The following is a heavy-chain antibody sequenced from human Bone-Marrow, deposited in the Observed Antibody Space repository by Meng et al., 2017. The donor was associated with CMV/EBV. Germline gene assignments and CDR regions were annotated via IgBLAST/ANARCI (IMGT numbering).Heavy chain of an antibody. CDR3: ARERGIRFYRYYGMDV. J-gene: IGHJ6*02. CDR1: GYTFTSYY. V-gene: IGHV1-46*01. CDR2: INPSGGST. D-gene: IGHD3-3*01. Sequence: ASVTVSCKASGYTFTSYYMHRVRQAPGQGLEWMGIINPSGGSTSYAQKFQGRVTMTRDTSTSTVYMELSSLSSEDTAVYYCARERGIRFYRYYGMDVWGQGTTVTVSS.